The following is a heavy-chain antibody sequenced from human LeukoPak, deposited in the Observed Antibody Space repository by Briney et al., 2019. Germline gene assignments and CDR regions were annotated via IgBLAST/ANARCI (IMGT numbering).Heavy chain of an antibody. CDR3: ARHKKTTVTTLVPYYFDY. CDR1: GGSISSSSYY. CDR2: IYYSGST. D-gene: IGHD4-11*01. J-gene: IGHJ4*02. V-gene: IGHV4-39*01. Sequence: SETLSLTCTVSGGSISSSSYYWGWIRQPPGKGLEWIGSIYYSGSTYYNPSLKSRVTISVDTSKNQFSLKLSSVTAADTAVYYCARHKKTTVTTLVPYYFDYWGQGTLVTVSS.